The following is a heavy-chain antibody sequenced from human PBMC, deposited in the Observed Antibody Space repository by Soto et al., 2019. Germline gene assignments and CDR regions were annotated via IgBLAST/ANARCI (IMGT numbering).Heavy chain of an antibody. J-gene: IGHJ4*02. CDR1: GYTFSNYG. Sequence: ASVKVSCKASGYTFSNYGINWVRQAPGQGLEWMGWISADSGNTNYAQNLQGRVTMTTDTSTSTAYMELRSLRSDDTAVYYCARDFYYDSRRYSKNPGYWGQGTLVTVSS. D-gene: IGHD3-22*01. V-gene: IGHV1-18*01. CDR3: ARDFYYDSRRYSKNPGY. CDR2: ISADSGNT.